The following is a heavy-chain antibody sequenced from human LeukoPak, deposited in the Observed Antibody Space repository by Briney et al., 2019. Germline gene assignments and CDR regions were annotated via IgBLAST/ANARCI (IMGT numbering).Heavy chain of an antibody. Sequence: SETLSLTCAVYGGSFSGYYWSWIRQPPGKGLEWIGEINHSGSTNYNPSLKSRVTISVDTSKNQFSLKLSSVTAADTAVYYCERRRRPTIFGVVTHFDYWGQGTLVTVSS. V-gene: IGHV4-34*01. D-gene: IGHD3-3*01. J-gene: IGHJ4*02. CDR2: INHSGST. CDR1: GGSFSGYY. CDR3: ERRRRPTIFGVVTHFDY.